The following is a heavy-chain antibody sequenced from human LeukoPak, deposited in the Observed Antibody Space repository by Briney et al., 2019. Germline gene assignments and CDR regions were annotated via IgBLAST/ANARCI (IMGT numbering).Heavy chain of an antibody. V-gene: IGHV1-2*02. CDR1: GYTFTGYY. D-gene: IGHD3-22*01. J-gene: IGHJ5*02. CDR2: INPNSGGT. Sequence: GASVKVSCKASGYTFTGYYMHWVRQAPGQGLEWMGWINPNSGGTNYAQKFQGRVTMTRDTSISTAYMELSRLRSDDTAVYYCARDTDDSSGYYGSWFDPWGQGTLVTVSS. CDR3: ARDTDDSSGYYGSWFDP.